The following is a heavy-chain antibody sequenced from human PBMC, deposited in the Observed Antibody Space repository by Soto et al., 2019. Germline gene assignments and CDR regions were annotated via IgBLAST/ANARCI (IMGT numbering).Heavy chain of an antibody. Sequence: SETLSLTCTVSGGSISSTSYFWGWIRQPPGKGLEWIGTIYYSGSTYYNPSLKSRITLSVDTSKNQFSLKLNSVTAADTAVYYCVSYSSNWVLHLDYWGQGALVTVSS. D-gene: IGHD6-13*01. CDR1: GGSISSTSYF. CDR2: IYYSGST. CDR3: VSYSSNWVLHLDY. V-gene: IGHV4-39*01. J-gene: IGHJ4*02.